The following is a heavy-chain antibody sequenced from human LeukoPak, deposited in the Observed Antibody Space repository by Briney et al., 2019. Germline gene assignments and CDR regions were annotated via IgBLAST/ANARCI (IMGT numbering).Heavy chain of an antibody. J-gene: IGHJ4*02. Sequence: HPGGSLRLSCAASGFPFSSYAMSWFRQTPGKGLEWVSSIIASGGTTYYADSVKGRFTISRDNSKNTVYLQMHTLRAEDTAVYYCAKGAGGSYRLYYFDYWGQGALVTVSS. V-gene: IGHV3-23*01. CDR1: GFPFSSYA. D-gene: IGHD1-26*01. CDR3: AKGAGGSYRLYYFDY. CDR2: IIASGGTT.